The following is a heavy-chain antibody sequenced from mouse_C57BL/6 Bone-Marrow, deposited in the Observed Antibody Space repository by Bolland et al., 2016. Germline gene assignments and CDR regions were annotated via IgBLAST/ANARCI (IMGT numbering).Heavy chain of an antibody. V-gene: IGHV1-26*01. CDR3: ARGGYAMDY. Sequence: GGTSYNQKFKGKATLTVDKSSSTAYMELLSLTSEDSAVYYCARGGYAMDYWGQGTS. CDR2: GGT. J-gene: IGHJ4*01.